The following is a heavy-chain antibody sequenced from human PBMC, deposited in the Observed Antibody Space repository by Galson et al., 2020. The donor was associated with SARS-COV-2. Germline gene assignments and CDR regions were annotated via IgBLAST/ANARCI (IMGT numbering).Heavy chain of an antibody. J-gene: IGHJ2*01. CDR3: AKDISGRRWLQSGDWYFDL. CDR2: ISWNSGSI. D-gene: IGHD4-4*01. CDR1: GFTFDDYA. V-gene: IGHV3-9*01. Sequence: TGGSLRLSCAASGFTFDDYAMHWVRQAPGKGLEWVSGISWNSGSIGYADSVKGRFTISRDNAKNSLYLQMNSLRAEDTALYYCAKDISGRRWLQSGDWYFDLWRRGTLVTVSS.